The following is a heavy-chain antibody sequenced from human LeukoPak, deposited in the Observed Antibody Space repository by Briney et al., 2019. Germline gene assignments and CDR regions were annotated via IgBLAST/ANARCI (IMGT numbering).Heavy chain of an antibody. Sequence: PGGSLRLSRAASGFTFSSYAMSWVRHAPGKGLEWVSAISGSGGSTYYADSVKGRFTISRDNSKNTLYLQMNSLRAEDTAVYYCAKDDIVVVVAATYYYYYGMDVWGQGTTVTVSS. CDR3: AKDDIVVVVAATYYYYYGMDV. D-gene: IGHD2-15*01. V-gene: IGHV3-23*01. J-gene: IGHJ6*02. CDR1: GFTFSSYA. CDR2: ISGSGGST.